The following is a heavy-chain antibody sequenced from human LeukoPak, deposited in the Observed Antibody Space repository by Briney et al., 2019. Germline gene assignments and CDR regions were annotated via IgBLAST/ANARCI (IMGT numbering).Heavy chain of an antibody. CDR3: ARALLEYNDY. CDR2: INPSGGST. CDR1: GYTLTSYY. J-gene: IGHJ4*02. V-gene: IGHV1-46*01. Sequence: ASVKVSCKTSGYTLTSYYMHWVRQAPGQGLEWMGIINPSGGSTSYAQKFQGRVTMTRDMSTSTVYMELSSLRSEDTAVYYCARALLEYNDYWGQGTLVTVSS. D-gene: IGHD1-1*01.